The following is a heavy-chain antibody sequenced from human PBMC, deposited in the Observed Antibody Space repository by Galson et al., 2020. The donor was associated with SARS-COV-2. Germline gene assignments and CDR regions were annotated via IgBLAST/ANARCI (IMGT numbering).Heavy chain of an antibody. CDR1: GFTFSSYW. V-gene: IGHV3-7*01. CDR3: ARVIYEGWEYYFDY. J-gene: IGHJ4*02. D-gene: IGHD1-26*01. Sequence: TGGSLRLPCAASGFTFSSYWMSWVRQAPGKGLEWVANIKQDGSEKYYVDSVKGRFTISRDNAKNSLYLQMNSLRAEDTAVYYCARVIYEGWEYYFDYWGQGTLVTVSS. CDR2: IKQDGSEK.